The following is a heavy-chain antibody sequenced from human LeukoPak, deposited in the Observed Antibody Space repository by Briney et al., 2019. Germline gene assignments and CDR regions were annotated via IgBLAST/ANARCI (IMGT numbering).Heavy chain of an antibody. CDR2: ISGSGGST. J-gene: IGHJ4*02. V-gene: IGHV3-23*01. Sequence: PGGSLRLSCAASGFTFSSYAMSWVRQAPGKGLEWVSAISGSGGSTYYADSVKGRFTISRDNSKNTLYLQMNSLRAEDTAVYYCAKLSPGVEIFGVVYNQGLDYWGQGTLVTVSS. CDR3: AKLSPGVEIFGVVYNQGLDY. CDR1: GFTFSSYA. D-gene: IGHD3-3*01.